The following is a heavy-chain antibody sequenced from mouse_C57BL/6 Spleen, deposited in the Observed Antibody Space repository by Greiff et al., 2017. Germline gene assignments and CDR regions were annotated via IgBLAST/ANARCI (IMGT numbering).Heavy chain of an antibody. CDR2: ISSGGSYT. CDR3: ARGGLDYGSRTGYFDY. V-gene: IGHV5-6*01. J-gene: IGHJ2*01. CDR1: GFTFSSYG. Sequence: EVQVVESGGDLVKPGGSLKLSCAASGFTFSSYGMSWVRQTPDKRLEWVATISSGGSYTYYPDSVKGRFTISRDKAKNTLYLQMSSLRSEDTAMYYCARGGLDYGSRTGYFDYWGQGTTLTVSS. D-gene: IGHD1-1*01.